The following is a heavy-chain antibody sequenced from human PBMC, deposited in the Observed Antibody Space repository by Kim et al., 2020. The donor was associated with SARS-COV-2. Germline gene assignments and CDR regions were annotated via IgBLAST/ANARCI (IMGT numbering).Heavy chain of an antibody. CDR3: ARLYYDILTGQHLLYYFDY. J-gene: IGHJ4*02. CDR1: GGSFSGYY. V-gene: IGHV4-34*01. D-gene: IGHD3-9*01. CDR2: INHSGST. Sequence: SETLSLTCAVYGGSFSGYYWSWIRQPPGKGLEWIGEINHSGSTNYNPSLKSRVTISVDTSKNQFSLKLSSVTAADTAVYYCARLYYDILTGQHLLYYFDYWGQGTLVTVSS.